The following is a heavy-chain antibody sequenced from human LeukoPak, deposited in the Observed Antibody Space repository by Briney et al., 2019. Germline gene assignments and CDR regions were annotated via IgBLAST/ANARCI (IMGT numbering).Heavy chain of an antibody. CDR3: ARGPLGELVLGYDY. CDR1: GGSFSGYY. J-gene: IGHJ4*02. Sequence: SETLSLTCAVYGGSFSGYYWSWIRQPPGKGLEWVGEINHSGSTNYNPSLKSRVTMSVDTSKNQFSLKLSSVTAADTAVYYCARGPLGELVLGYDYWGQGTLVTVSS. V-gene: IGHV4-34*01. D-gene: IGHD3-16*01. CDR2: INHSGST.